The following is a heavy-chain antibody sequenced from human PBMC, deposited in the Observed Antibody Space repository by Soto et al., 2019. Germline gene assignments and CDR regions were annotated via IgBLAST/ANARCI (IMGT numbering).Heavy chain of an antibody. Sequence: LSLTCTVPGDPISSYFWTWIRQSPGKGLEWIGYISYSGSTNYNPPLKSRVTNMDPVDTATYYCARHEDLYSNYPSNWFDPWGQGTLVTVSS. CDR1: GDPISSYF. J-gene: IGHJ5*02. CDR3: DP. D-gene: IGHD4-4*01. CDR2: ISYSGST. V-gene: IGHV4-59*01.